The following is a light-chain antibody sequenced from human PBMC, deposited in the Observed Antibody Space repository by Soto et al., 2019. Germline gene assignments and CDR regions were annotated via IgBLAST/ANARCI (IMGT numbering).Light chain of an antibody. V-gene: IGKV3-15*01. CDR1: QSVSTN. CDR3: QQYTNRPPWT. J-gene: IGKJ1*01. CDR2: GAS. Sequence: EIVMTQSPATLSGSPGERATLSCRASQSVSTNLAWYQQKPGQAPRLLIYGASTRATGIPARFSGSGSGTDFTLTISSLQSDDFVVYYCQQYTNRPPWTFGQGTKV.